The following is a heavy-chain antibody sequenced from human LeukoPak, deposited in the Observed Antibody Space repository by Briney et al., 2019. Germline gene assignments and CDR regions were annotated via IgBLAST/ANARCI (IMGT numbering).Heavy chain of an antibody. Sequence: PSETPSLTCTVSGGSISSYYWSWIRQPPGKGLEWIGYIYYSGSTNYNPSLKSRVTISVDTSKNQFSLKLSSVTAADTAVYYCARVITVSKIFDYWGQGTLVTVSS. D-gene: IGHD2/OR15-2a*01. CDR3: ARVITVSKIFDY. CDR2: IYYSGST. V-gene: IGHV4-59*01. J-gene: IGHJ4*02. CDR1: GGSISSYY.